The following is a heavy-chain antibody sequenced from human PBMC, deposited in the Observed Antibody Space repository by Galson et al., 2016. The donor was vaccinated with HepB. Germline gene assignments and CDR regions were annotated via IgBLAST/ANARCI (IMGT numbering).Heavy chain of an antibody. CDR3: GKDILPGGMDV. CDR1: GFTFSSYN. CDR2: ISLDTDRI. Sequence: SLRLSCAASGFTFSSYNMNWVRQAPGKGLEWVSGISLDTDRIGYADSVKGRFIVSRDKARNSVYLQMNSLRTEDSALYYCGKDILPGGMDVWGHGTRVTVAS. D-gene: IGHD3-3*01. J-gene: IGHJ6*02. V-gene: IGHV3-9*01.